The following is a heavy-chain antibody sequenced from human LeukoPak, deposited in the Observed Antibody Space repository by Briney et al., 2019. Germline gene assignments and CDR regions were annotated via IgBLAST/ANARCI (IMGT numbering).Heavy chain of an antibody. J-gene: IGHJ5*02. CDR1: GGTFSSYA. V-gene: IGHV1-69*05. CDR3: AGGHSYALNWFDP. Sequence: SVKVSCKASGGTFSSYAISWVRQAPGQGLEWMGGTIPIFGTANYAQKFQGRVTITTDESTSTAYMELSSLRSEDTAVYYCAGGHSYALNWFDPWGQGTLVTVSS. D-gene: IGHD5-18*01. CDR2: TIPIFGTA.